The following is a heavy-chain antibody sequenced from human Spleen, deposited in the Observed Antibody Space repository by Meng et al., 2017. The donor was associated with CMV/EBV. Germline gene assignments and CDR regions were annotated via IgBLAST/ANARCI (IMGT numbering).Heavy chain of an antibody. CDR2: INPNSGGT. CDR3: ARDHYDILTGYYSRDTFDI. J-gene: IGHJ3*02. D-gene: IGHD3-9*01. Sequence: ASVKVSCKASGYTFTGYYMHWVRQAPGQGLEWMGWINPNSGGTNYAQKFQGRVTMTRDTSISTAYMELSRLRSDDTAVYYCARDHYDILTGYYSRDTFDIWGQGTMVTVSS. CDR1: GYTFTGYY. V-gene: IGHV1-2*02.